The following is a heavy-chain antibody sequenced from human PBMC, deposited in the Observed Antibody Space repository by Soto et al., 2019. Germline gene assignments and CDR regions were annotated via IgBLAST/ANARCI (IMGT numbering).Heavy chain of an antibody. Sequence: QVQLQESGPGLVTPSQTLSLTCTVSGASITSDDYYWSWIRQPPGKGLEYIAYIYHRGITYYNPSLQSRVTVSLDTSKNHFSLNLTSVAVADTAVYYCARVQRDKAVGHSDYWGQGTLVTVSS. V-gene: IGHV4-30-4*01. CDR3: ARVQRDKAVGHSDY. CDR2: IYHRGIT. J-gene: IGHJ4*02. D-gene: IGHD5-18*01. CDR1: GASITSDDYY.